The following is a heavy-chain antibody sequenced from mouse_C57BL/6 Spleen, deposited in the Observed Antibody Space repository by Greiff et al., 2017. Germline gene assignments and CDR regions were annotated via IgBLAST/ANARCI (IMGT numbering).Heavy chain of an antibody. D-gene: IGHD3-1*01. CDR3: ARSGCNNDVRYFDG. Sequence: QVQLQQPGAELVMPGASVKLSCKASGYTFTSYWMHWVKQRPGQGLEWIGEIDPSDSYTTYNQKFKGKATLTVDKSSSTVYMQLSSLTSEDSAVYYCARSGCNNDVRYFDGWGTGTTVTVAS. CDR2: IDPSDSYT. CDR1: GYTFTSYW. V-gene: IGHV1-69*01. J-gene: IGHJ1*03.